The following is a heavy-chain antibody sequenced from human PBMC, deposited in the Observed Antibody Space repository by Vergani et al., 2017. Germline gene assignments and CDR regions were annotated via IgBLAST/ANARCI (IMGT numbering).Heavy chain of an antibody. D-gene: IGHD6-13*01. V-gene: IGHV3-21*01. CDR1: GFTFSSYS. CDR3: ASAYSSSWLNWFDP. J-gene: IGHJ5*02. Sequence: EVQLVESGGGLVKPGGSLRLSCAASGFTFSSYSMNWVRQAPGKGLEWVSSISSSSSYIYYADSVKGRFTISRDNAKNSLYLQMNSLRAEDTAVYYCASAYSSSWLNWFDPWGQGTLVTVSS. CDR2: ISSSSSYI.